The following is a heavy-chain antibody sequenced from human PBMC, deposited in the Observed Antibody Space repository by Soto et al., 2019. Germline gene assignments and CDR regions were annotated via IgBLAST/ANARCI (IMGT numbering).Heavy chain of an antibody. CDR2: IGTAGDT. J-gene: IGHJ2*01. CDR1: GFTFSSYD. D-gene: IGHD2-15*01. V-gene: IGHV3-13*01. Sequence: EVQLVESGGGLVQPGGSLRLSCAASGFTFSSYDMHWVRQATGKGLEWVSAIGTAGDTYYPGSVKGRFTISRENAKNSLYLQMNSLRAGDTAVYYCARGGGICSGGSFYYWYFDRWGRGTLVTVSS. CDR3: ARGGGICSGGSFYYWYFDR.